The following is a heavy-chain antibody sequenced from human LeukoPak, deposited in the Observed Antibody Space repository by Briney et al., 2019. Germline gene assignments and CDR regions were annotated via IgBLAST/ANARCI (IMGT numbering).Heavy chain of an antibody. J-gene: IGHJ4*02. Sequence: SETLSFTCTVSGGSISSSSYYWGWIRQPPGKGLEWIGSIYYSGITYYNPSLKSRVTISVDTSKNQFSLKLSSVTAADTAVYYCARSPSYYFDYWGQGTLVTVSS. CDR2: IYYSGIT. V-gene: IGHV4-39*01. CDR3: ARSPSYYFDY. CDR1: GGSISSSSYY.